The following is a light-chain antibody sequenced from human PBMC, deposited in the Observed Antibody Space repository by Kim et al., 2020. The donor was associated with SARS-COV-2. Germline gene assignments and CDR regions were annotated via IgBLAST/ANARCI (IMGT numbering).Light chain of an antibody. CDR2: YDS. V-gene: IGLV3-21*04. Sequence: APGKTASITCDGNNIGSKNVYWYQQKPGQAPVLVIYYDSDRPSGIPERFSGSNSGNTATLTISRVQAGDEADYFCQVWDSSTDQYVFGPGTKVTVL. J-gene: IGLJ1*01. CDR1: NIGSKN. CDR3: QVWDSSTDQYV.